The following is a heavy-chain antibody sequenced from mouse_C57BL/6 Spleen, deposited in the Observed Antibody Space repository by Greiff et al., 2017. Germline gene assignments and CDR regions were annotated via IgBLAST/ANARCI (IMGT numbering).Heavy chain of an antibody. D-gene: IGHD4-1*01. J-gene: IGHJ4*01. Sequence: QVQLQQSGPELVKPGASVKISCKASGYAFSSSWLNWVKQRPGKGLEWIGRIYPGDGDTNYNGKFKGKATLTADKSSSTAYMQLSSLTSEASAVYFCASVTGTDYAMDYWGQGTSVTVSS. CDR1: GYAFSSSW. V-gene: IGHV1-82*01. CDR3: ASVTGTDYAMDY. CDR2: IYPGDGDT.